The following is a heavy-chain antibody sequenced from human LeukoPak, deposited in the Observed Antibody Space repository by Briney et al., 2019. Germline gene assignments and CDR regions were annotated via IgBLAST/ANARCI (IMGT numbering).Heavy chain of an antibody. J-gene: IGHJ3*02. CDR1: GFPFSSYS. D-gene: IGHD4-17*01. Sequence: GGSLRLSCAASGFPFSSYSMNWVRQAPGKGLEWVSSISSSSNYISYADSVKGRFTISRDNAKNSLYPQMNSLRAEDTTVYYCARSTVTDPDRVGFDIWGQGTMVTVSS. V-gene: IGHV3-21*01. CDR2: ISSSSNYI. CDR3: ARSTVTDPDRVGFDI.